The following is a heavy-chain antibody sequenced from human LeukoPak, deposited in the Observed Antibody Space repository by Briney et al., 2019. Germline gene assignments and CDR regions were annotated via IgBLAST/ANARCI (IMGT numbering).Heavy chain of an antibody. CDR2: INPKSGGT. CDR1: GYTFTGYY. V-gene: IGHV1-2*02. CDR3: ARDGGIAVAGRFDY. Sequence: ASVKVSCKAPGYTFTGYYMHWVPQAPGQGLEWMGWINPKSGGTNYAQKFQGRVTMTRDTSISTAHMELSRLRSDDTAVYYCARDGGIAVAGRFDYWGQGTLVTASS. D-gene: IGHD6-13*01. J-gene: IGHJ4*02.